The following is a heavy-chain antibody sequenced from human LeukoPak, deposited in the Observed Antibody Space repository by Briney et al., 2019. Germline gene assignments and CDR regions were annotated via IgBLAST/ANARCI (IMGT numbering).Heavy chain of an antibody. J-gene: IGHJ4*02. CDR1: GGSFSGYY. CDR3: ARSNRYSSSSSDY. Sequence: SETLSLTCAVYGGSFSGYYWSWVRQPPGKGLEWIGEINHSGSTNYNPSLKSRVTISVDTSKNQFSLKLSSVTAADTAVYYCARSNRYSSSSSDYWGQGTLVTVSS. CDR2: INHSGST. D-gene: IGHD6-6*01. V-gene: IGHV4-34*01.